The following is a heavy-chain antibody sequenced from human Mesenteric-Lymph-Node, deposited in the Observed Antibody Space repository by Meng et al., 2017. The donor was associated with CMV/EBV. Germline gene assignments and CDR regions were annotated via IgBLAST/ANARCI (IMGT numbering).Heavy chain of an antibody. CDR3: ARGRMDY. Sequence: GGSLRLSCTASGFIFSDYAMNWVRQAPGKGLEWVSSISSSSSYIYYADSVKGRFTISRDNAKNSLYLQMNSLRAEDTAVYYCARGRMDYWGQGTLVTVSS. V-gene: IGHV3-21*01. CDR1: GFIFSDYA. D-gene: IGHD2-8*01. CDR2: ISSSSSYI. J-gene: IGHJ4*02.